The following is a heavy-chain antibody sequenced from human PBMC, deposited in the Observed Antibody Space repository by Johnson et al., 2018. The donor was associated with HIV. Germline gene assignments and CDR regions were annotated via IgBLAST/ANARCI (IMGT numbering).Heavy chain of an antibody. CDR1: GFTFSSYG. D-gene: IGHD3-16*01. Sequence: QVQLVESGGGVVQPGRSLRLSCAASGFTFSSYGMHWVRQAPGKGLEWVAVISYDGSNKYYADSVKGRFTISRDNSKNTLYLQMNSLRAEDTAVYYCAKWGLGGAPKGAFDIWGQGTIVIVSS. J-gene: IGHJ3*02. V-gene: IGHV3-30*18. CDR3: AKWGLGGAPKGAFDI. CDR2: ISYDGSNK.